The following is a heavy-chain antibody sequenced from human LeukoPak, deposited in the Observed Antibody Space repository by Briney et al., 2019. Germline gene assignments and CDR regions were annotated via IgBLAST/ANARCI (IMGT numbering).Heavy chain of an antibody. CDR1: GFTFNNYG. J-gene: IGHJ4*02. CDR3: VRGALRKLWTLGVD. CDR2: ISHDGTNE. Sequence: GGSLRLSCVASGFTFNNYGMHWVRQAPGKGLEWVSLISHDGTNEDYSDSVEGRFTISRDNSKKTVYLQMGSLRSEDTAVYYCVRGALRKLWTLGVDWGQGTLVIVSS. V-gene: IGHV3-30*04. D-gene: IGHD3-16*01.